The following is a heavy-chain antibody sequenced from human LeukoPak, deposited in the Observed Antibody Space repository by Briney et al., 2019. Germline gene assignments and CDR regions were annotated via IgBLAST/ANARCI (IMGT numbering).Heavy chain of an antibody. D-gene: IGHD2-2*01. CDR2: INHSGST. Sequence: SETLSLTCAVYGGSFSGYYWSWIRQPPGKGLEWIGEINHSGSTNYNPSLKSRVTTSVDTSKNQFSLKLSSVTAADTAVYYCAGGWDQLPGVSWFYPWGQATLVTVSS. CDR3: AGGWDQLPGVSWFYP. J-gene: IGHJ5*02. CDR1: GGSFSGYY. V-gene: IGHV4-34*01.